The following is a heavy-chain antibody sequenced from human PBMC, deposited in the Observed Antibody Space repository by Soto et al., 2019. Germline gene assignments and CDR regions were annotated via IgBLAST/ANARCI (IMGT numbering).Heavy chain of an antibody. Sequence: SETLSLTCAVYGGSFSGYGWSWIRQPPGKGLEWIGEINHSGSTNYNPSLKSRVTISVDTSKNQFSLKLSSVTAADTAVYYCARAMTTVTTDDYWGQGTLVTVSS. CDR3: ARAMTTVTTDDY. CDR1: GGSFSGYG. J-gene: IGHJ4*02. V-gene: IGHV4-34*01. D-gene: IGHD4-17*01. CDR2: INHSGST.